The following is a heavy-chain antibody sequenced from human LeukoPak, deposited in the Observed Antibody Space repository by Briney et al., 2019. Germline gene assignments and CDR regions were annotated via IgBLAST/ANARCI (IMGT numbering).Heavy chain of an antibody. CDR3: AREINYDFWSGSISEPNYYYYYMDV. D-gene: IGHD3-3*01. CDR1: GFTFSSYG. V-gene: IGHV3-30*02. J-gene: IGHJ6*03. Sequence: PGRPLRLSCAASGFTFSSYGMHWVRQAPGKGLEWVAFIRYDGSNKYYADSVKGRFTISRDNSKNTPYLQMNSLRAEDTAVYYCAREINYDFWSGSISEPNYYYYYMDVWGKGTTVTVSS. CDR2: IRYDGSNK.